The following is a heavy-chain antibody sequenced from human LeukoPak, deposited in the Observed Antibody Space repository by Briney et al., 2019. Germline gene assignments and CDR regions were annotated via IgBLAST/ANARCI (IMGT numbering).Heavy chain of an antibody. CDR1: GFTFDRFT. D-gene: IGHD3-16*02. J-gene: IGHJ6*03. CDR3: ARDRGDYDYVWGSYRYPYYYLDG. Sequence: PGWSLRLSCAASGFTFDRFTIHWVRPTPAKGLAWVSLINRCGYTFHAEPVKGRFTISRDNDKSSLYLQMDSLGAEDTAVYYCARDRGDYDYVWGSYRYPYYYLDGWGKGTTVTVSS. CDR2: INRCGYT. V-gene: IGHV3-43*01.